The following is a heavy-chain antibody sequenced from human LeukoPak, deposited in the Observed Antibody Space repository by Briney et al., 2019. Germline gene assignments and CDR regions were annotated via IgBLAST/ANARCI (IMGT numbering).Heavy chain of an antibody. Sequence: SETLSLTCAVYGGSFSGYYWSWIRQPPGKGLEWIGEINHSGSTNYNPSLKSRVTISVGTSKNQFSLKLSSVTAADTAVYYCASSIAAAGTHYWGQGTLVTVSS. V-gene: IGHV4-34*01. CDR3: ASSIAAAGTHY. D-gene: IGHD6-13*01. J-gene: IGHJ4*02. CDR1: GGSFSGYY. CDR2: INHSGST.